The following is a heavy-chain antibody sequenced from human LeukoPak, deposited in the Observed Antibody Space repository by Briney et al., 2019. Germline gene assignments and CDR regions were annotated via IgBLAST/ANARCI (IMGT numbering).Heavy chain of an antibody. CDR3: AKDPETYSSRWFES. D-gene: IGHD2-21*01. J-gene: IGHJ5*01. Sequence: GGSLRLSCAASGFTFSNYAMGWVRQAPGKGLEWVSSLSDNGGSPYYADSVKGRFTISRDNSKNTLHLHMNSLRVEDTAVYYCAKDPETYSSRWFESWGQGTLVTVSS. CDR2: LSDNGGSP. V-gene: IGHV3-23*01. CDR1: GFTFSNYA.